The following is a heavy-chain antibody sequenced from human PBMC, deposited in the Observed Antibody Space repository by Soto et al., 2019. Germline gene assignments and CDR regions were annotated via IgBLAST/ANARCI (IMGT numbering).Heavy chain of an antibody. CDR1: GFSFSSYW. D-gene: IGHD6-19*01. CDR3: ARNRGWDTLDY. J-gene: IGHJ4*02. Sequence: GGSLRLSCVASGFSFSSYWMKWVRQAPGKGLETVANIKGDGSEKTYVDSVKGRFTISRDNAKNSLYLEMDSLRAEDMAVYYCARNRGWDTLDYWGQGTLVTVSS. V-gene: IGHV3-7*01. CDR2: IKGDGSEK.